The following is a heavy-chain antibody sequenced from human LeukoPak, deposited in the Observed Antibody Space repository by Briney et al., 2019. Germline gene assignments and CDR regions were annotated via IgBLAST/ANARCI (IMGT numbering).Heavy chain of an antibody. CDR1: GFTFSSYG. Sequence: PGGSLRLSCAASGFTFSSYGMHWVRQAPGKGLEWVAFIRYDGSNKYYADSVKGRFTISRDNSKNTLYLQMNSLRAEDTAVYYCAKEGVSDFWSGRNDAFDIWGQGTMVTVSS. J-gene: IGHJ3*02. D-gene: IGHD3-3*01. V-gene: IGHV3-30*02. CDR3: AKEGVSDFWSGRNDAFDI. CDR2: IRYDGSNK.